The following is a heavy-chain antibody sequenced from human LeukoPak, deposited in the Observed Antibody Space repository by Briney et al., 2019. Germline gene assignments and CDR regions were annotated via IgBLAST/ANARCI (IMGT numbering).Heavy chain of an antibody. D-gene: IGHD6-19*01. CDR2: IYYSGST. Sequence: SETLSLTCTVSGGSISSSSYYWGWIRQPPGKGLEWIGSIYYSGSTYYNPSLKSRVTISVDTSKNQFSLKLSSVTAADTAVYYCARAESVATSDYWGQGTLVTVSS. V-gene: IGHV4-39*07. CDR3: ARAESVATSDY. J-gene: IGHJ4*02. CDR1: GGSISSSSYY.